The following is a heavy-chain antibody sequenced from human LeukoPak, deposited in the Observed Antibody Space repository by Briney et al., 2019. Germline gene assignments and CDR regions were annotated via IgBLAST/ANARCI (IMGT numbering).Heavy chain of an antibody. CDR3: ARYSSSWYHYMDV. J-gene: IGHJ6*03. D-gene: IGHD6-13*01. V-gene: IGHV1-18*04. Sequence: GASVKVSCKAIGYTFTTYVIAGVGQAPGQGLEWMGWISTYKGTTNYKQKFQGRVDMTTDTSTSTAYMELRSLRSDDTAVYYCARYSSSWYHYMDVWGKGTPVTVSS. CDR1: GYTFTTYV. CDR2: ISTYKGTT.